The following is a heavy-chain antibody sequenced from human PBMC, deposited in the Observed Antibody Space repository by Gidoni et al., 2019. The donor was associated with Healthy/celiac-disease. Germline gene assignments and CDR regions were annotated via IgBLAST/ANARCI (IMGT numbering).Heavy chain of an antibody. CDR1: GFTFSSYG. D-gene: IGHD1-20*01. V-gene: IGHV3-33*01. CDR2: IWYDGSNK. Sequence: QVQLVESGGGVVQPGWSLRLSCAASGFTFSSYGMPWVRQAPGKGLEWVVVIWYDGSNKYYADSVKCRFTISRDNSKNTLYLQMNSLRAEDTAVYYCASEIRYNWNYCDYWGQGTLVTVSS. CDR3: ASEIRYNWNYCDY. J-gene: IGHJ4*02.